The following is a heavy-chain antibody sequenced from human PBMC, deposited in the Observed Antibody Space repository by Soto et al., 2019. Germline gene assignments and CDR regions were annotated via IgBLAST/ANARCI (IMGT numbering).Heavy chain of an antibody. Sequence: SVKVSCKASGGTFSSYAISWVRQAPGQGLEWMGGIIPIFGTANYAQKFQGRVTITADESTSTAYMELSSLRSEDTAVYYCARGGWTGEYYYYYYGMDVWGQGTTVTVSS. CDR2: IIPIFGTA. D-gene: IGHD2-15*01. J-gene: IGHJ6*02. V-gene: IGHV1-69*13. CDR1: GGTFSSYA. CDR3: ARGGWTGEYYYYYYGMDV.